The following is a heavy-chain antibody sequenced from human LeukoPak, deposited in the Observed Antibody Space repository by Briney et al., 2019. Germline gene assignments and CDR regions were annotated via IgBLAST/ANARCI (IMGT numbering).Heavy chain of an antibody. CDR3: ARSQLLWFGELSSGTGYYFDY. CDR1: GGSISTSSYY. D-gene: IGHD3-10*01. CDR2: TYYGGNT. V-gene: IGHV4-39*07. Sequence: SGTLSLTCTVSGGSISTSSYYWGWIRQPPGKGLEWIGSTYYGGNTYYNPSLRSRVTISVDTSKNQFSLKLSSVTAADTAVYYCARSQLLWFGELSSGTGYYFDYWGQGTLVTVSS. J-gene: IGHJ4*02.